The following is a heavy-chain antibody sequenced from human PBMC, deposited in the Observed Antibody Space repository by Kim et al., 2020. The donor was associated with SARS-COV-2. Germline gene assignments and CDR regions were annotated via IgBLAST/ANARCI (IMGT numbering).Heavy chain of an antibody. CDR2: ISWNSGSI. V-gene: IGHV3-9*01. CDR1: GFTFDDYA. Sequence: GGSLRLSCAASGFTFDDYAMHWVRQAPGKGLEWDSGISWNSGSIGYADSVKGRFTISRDNAKNSLYLQMNSLRAEDTALYYCAKDISSGWQPQYYFDYWGQGTLITVSS. D-gene: IGHD6-19*01. CDR3: AKDISSGWQPQYYFDY. J-gene: IGHJ4*02.